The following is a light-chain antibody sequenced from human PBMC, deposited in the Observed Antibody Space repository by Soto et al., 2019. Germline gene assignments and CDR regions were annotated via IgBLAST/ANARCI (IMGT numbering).Light chain of an antibody. V-gene: IGKV1-33*01. CDR1: QDITDY. CDR3: QQSEALVLS. CDR2: DAS. Sequence: DIQMTQSPSSLSASVGYRVTITCQASQDITDYLHWYQQKPGKAPRLLIYDASNLETGVPSRFSGSGSGTDFTFTISSLQPEDTATYYCQQSEALVLSFGGGTKVEI. J-gene: IGKJ4*01.